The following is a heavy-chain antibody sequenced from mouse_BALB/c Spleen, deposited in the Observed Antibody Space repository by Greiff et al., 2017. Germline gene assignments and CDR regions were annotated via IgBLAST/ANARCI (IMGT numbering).Heavy chain of an antibody. Sequence: QVQLQQSGAELVRPGVSVKISCKGSGYTFTDYAMHWVKQSHAKSLEWIGVISTYYGDASYNQKFKGKGTMTVDKSSSTAYMELARLTSEDSAIYYCARRDSAGYYAMDYWGQGTSVTVSS. D-gene: IGHD3-2*01. J-gene: IGHJ4*01. CDR3: ARRDSAGYYAMDY. V-gene: IGHV1S137*01. CDR1: GYTFTDYA. CDR2: ISTYYGDA.